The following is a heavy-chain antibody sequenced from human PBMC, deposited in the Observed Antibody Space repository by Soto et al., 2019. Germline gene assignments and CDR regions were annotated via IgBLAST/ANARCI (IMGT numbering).Heavy chain of an antibody. CDR2: IYSGGST. J-gene: IGHJ4*02. CDR1: GFTVSSNY. D-gene: IGHD5-18*01. V-gene: IGHV3-53*01. CDR3: ARATAMVYFDC. Sequence: GGSLRLSCAASGFTVSSNYMSRVRQAPGKGLEWVSVIYSGGSTYYADSVKGRFTISRDNSKNTLYLQMNSLRAEDTAVYYCARATAMVYFDCWGQGTLVTVSS.